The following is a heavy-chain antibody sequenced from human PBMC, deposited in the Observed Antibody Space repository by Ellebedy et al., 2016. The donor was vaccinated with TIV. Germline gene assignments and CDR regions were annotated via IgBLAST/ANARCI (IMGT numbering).Heavy chain of an antibody. J-gene: IGHJ4*02. CDR2: INPNSGGT. CDR3: ARDPEQYCSSTSCYPYYFDY. V-gene: IGHV1-2*02. D-gene: IGHD2-2*01. CDR1: GYTFTGYY. Sequence: ASVKVSXKASGYTFTGYYMHWVRQAPGQGLEWMGWINPNSGGTNYAQKFQGRVTMTRDTSISTAYMELSRLRSDDTAVYYCARDPEQYCSSTSCYPYYFDYWGQGTLVTVSS.